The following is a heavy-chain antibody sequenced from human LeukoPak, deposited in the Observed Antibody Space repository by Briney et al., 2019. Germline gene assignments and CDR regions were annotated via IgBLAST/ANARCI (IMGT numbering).Heavy chain of an antibody. J-gene: IGHJ4*02. D-gene: IGHD3-22*01. V-gene: IGHV3-53*01. CDR1: GFTFSGYW. CDR3: ASRGYYYDSSGYYPHFDY. Sequence: GGSLRLSCADSGFTFSGYWMSWVRQAPGKGLEWVSVIYSGGSTYYADSVKGRFTISRDNSKNTLYLQMNSLRAEDTAVYHCASRGYYYDSSGYYPHFDYWGQGTLVTVSS. CDR2: IYSGGST.